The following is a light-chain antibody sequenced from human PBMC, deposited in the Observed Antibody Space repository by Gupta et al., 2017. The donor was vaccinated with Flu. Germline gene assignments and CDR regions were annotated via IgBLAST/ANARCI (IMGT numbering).Light chain of an antibody. V-gene: IGKV1-33*01. J-gene: IGKJ4*01. CDR2: AAS. CDR3: QQDSSVPLA. CDR1: LDINSY. Sequence: PSSLAASAGDRVTITCQASLDINSYLNWYQHKPGKAPELLIYAASYVETGVPSRFSGSGSGTXFTFTIXSLQPEDTATYYCQQDSSVPLAFGXGTKVEI.